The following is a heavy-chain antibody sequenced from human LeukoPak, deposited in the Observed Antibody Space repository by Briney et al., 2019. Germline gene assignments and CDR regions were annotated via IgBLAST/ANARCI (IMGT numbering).Heavy chain of an antibody. CDR1: GYSISSGYY. J-gene: IGHJ4*02. CDR3: ARGLWDSSGYDY. D-gene: IGHD3-22*01. CDR2: TNHSGST. Sequence: PSETLSLTCAVSGYSISSGYYWSWIRQPPGKGLEWIGETNHSGSTNYNPSLKSRVTISVDTSKNQFSLKLSSVTAADTAVYYCARGLWDSSGYDYWGQGTLVTVSS. V-gene: IGHV4-34*01.